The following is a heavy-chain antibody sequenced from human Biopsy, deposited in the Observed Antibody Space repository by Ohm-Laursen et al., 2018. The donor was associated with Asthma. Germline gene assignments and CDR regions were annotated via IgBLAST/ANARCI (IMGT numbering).Heavy chain of an antibody. CDR1: GFTFTAYG. D-gene: IGHD1-26*01. CDR2: MSCEESVQ. Sequence: SLRLSCAASGFTFTAYGIHWVRPAPGKGLEWVAVMSCEESVQYFADSVKGRFTFSRDNSKNTLYLQMNSLRAEDSAVYHCARDFGCGSYFVGTTFDYWGQGALVTVSS. V-gene: IGHV3-30*03. CDR3: ARDFGCGSYFVGTTFDY. J-gene: IGHJ4*02.